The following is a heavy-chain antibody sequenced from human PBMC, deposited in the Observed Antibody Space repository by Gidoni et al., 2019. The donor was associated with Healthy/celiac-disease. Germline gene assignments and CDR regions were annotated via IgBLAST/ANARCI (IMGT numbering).Heavy chain of an antibody. Sequence: TISRDNSKNTLYLQMNSLRAEDTAVYYCAKGMDDSSGSESDYWGQGTLVTVSS. V-gene: IGHV3-23*01. J-gene: IGHJ4*02. D-gene: IGHD3-22*01. CDR3: AKGMDDSSGSESDY.